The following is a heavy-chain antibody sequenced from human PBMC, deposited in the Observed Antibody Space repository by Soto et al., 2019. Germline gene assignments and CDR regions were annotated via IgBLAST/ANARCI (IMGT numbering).Heavy chain of an antibody. CDR2: SERGGSGP. J-gene: IGHJ4*02. Sequence: EVKLVESGGGVVAAGGSLRLSCAASGFTLRDYWLHWVRQVPGKGLVWVSPSERGGSGPSYADSVKGRFTSSRGNSKNTVFLQMSSLAVEDTATYVCARSGDIYGYEFDYWGRGTLVTVSS. V-gene: IGHV3-74*01. CDR3: ARSGDIYGYEFDY. CDR1: GFTLRDYW. D-gene: IGHD5-18*01.